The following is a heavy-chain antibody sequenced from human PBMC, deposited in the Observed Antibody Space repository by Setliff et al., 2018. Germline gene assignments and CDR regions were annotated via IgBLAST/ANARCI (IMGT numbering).Heavy chain of an antibody. J-gene: IGHJ4*02. CDR3: VREGFTTLYFFDY. D-gene: IGHD3-10*01. CDR2: ISFSSGSATI. V-gene: IGHV3-48*01. CDR1: GFTFSTYN. Sequence: GGSLRLSCAASGFTFSTYNMNWVRQAPGKGLEWVSYISFSSGSATIDYADSVQGRFTISRDNAKNSLYLQMNSLRAEDTAVYYCVREGFTTLYFFDYWGQGTLVTVSS.